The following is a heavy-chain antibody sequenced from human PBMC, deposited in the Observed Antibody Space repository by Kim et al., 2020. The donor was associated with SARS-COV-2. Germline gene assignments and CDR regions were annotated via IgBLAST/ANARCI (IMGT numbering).Heavy chain of an antibody. D-gene: IGHD4-17*01. CDR1: GYTFASYY. CDR3: ARDYARPLYYLDY. V-gene: IGHV1-46*01. Sequence: ASVKVSCKTSGYTFASYYLHWVRQAPGQGLEWMGTINPGDGTTNFAQRFQGRLTLTRDTSSRTVYMELNSLRSEDAAVYFCARDYARPLYYLDYWGQGTL. J-gene: IGHJ4*02. CDR2: INPGDGTT.